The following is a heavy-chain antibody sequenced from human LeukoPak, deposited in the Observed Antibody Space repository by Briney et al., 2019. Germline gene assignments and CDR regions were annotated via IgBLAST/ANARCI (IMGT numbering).Heavy chain of an antibody. J-gene: IGHJ3*02. Sequence: GGSLRLSCAASGFTFSSYAMSWVRQAPGKGLEWVSAISHSGGSTYYADSVKGRFTVSRDNSKNTLYLQMNSLRAEDTAVYYCTRGYDNTAYGPQVIWGQGTMVTVSS. CDR2: ISHSGGST. D-gene: IGHD3-22*01. CDR1: GFTFSSYA. CDR3: TRGYDNTAYGPQVI. V-gene: IGHV3-23*01.